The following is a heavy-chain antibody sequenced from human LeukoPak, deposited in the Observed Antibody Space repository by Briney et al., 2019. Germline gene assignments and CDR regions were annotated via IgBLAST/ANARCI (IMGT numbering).Heavy chain of an antibody. J-gene: IGHJ6*03. D-gene: IGHD1-26*01. CDR2: IYYSGST. CDR1: GGSISSGGYY. CDR3: ARWGDWGGSYRLHYYYYYMDV. Sequence: PSETLSLTCTVSGGSISSGGYYWSWIRQHPGKGLEWIGYIYYSGSTYYNPFLKSRVTISVDTSKNQFSLKLSSVTAADTAVYYCARWGDWGGSYRLHYYYYYMDVWGKGTTVTVSS. V-gene: IGHV4-31*03.